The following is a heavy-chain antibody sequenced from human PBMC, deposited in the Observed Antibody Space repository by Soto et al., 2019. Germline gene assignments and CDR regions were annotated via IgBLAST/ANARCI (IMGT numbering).Heavy chain of an antibody. J-gene: IGHJ6*02. Sequence: ASVKVSCKASGDTFSNHTISWVRQAPGQGLEWMGWINPNSGGTNYAQKFQGWVTMTRDTSISTAYMELSRLRSDDTAVYYCARGLTDSNYYYYYGMDVWGQGTTVTVSS. D-gene: IGHD4-4*01. CDR3: ARGLTDSNYYYYYGMDV. CDR2: INPNSGGT. V-gene: IGHV1-2*04. CDR1: GDTFSNHT.